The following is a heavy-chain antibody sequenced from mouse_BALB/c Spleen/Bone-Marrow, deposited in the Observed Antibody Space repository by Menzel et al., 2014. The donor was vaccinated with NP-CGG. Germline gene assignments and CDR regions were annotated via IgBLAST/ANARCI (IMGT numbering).Heavy chain of an antibody. J-gene: IGHJ4*01. Sequence: EVQLVESGGGLVKPGGSLKLSCAASGFAFSGNDMSWVRQTPEKRLEWVAYISSGGGSTYYPDTVKGRFTISRDNAKNTLYLQMNSLKSEGTAMYYCARQRGYAYAMDYWGQGTSVTVSS. V-gene: IGHV5-12-1*01. CDR2: ISSGGGST. CDR1: GFAFSGND. CDR3: ARQRGYAYAMDY. D-gene: IGHD2-2*01.